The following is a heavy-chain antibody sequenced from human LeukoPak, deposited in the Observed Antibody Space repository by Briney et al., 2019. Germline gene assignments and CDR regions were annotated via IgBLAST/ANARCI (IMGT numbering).Heavy chain of an antibody. J-gene: IGHJ3*02. CDR3: ARGFNYYDSSGYLDDAFDI. Sequence: GASAKVSCKASGYTFTGYYMHWVRQAPGQGLEWMGWINPNSGGTNYAQKFQGRVTMTRDTSISTAYMELSRLRSDDTAVYYCARGFNYYDSSGYLDDAFDIWGQGTMVTVSS. D-gene: IGHD3-22*01. CDR2: INPNSGGT. V-gene: IGHV1-2*02. CDR1: GYTFTGYY.